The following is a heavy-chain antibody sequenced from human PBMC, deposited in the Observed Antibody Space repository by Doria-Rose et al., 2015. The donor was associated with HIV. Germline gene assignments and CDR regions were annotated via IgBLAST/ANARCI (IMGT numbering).Heavy chain of an antibody. D-gene: IGHD5-18*01. Sequence: PGKGLEWMGIIYPGDSDTRYSPSFQGQVTFSADKSISTASMQWSSLKASDTALYFCARQGYNYGYDYWGQGTLVTVSS. CDR3: ARQGYNYGYDY. V-gene: IGHV5-51*01. CDR2: IYPGDSDT. J-gene: IGHJ4*02.